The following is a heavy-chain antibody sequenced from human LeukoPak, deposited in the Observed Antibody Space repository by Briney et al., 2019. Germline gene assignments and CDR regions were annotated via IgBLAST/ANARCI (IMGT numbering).Heavy chain of an antibody. Sequence: ASVKVSCKASGYTFTRYYMHWVRQAPGQGLEGMGWINPNRGGTNYAQKFQGRVTMTRDTSISTAYMELSRLRSDDTAVYYCARVSRPYGYRFIYWGQGTLVTVSS. J-gene: IGHJ4*02. CDR3: ARVSRPYGYRFIY. CDR2: INPNRGGT. CDR1: GYTFTRYY. D-gene: IGHD5-18*01. V-gene: IGHV1-2*02.